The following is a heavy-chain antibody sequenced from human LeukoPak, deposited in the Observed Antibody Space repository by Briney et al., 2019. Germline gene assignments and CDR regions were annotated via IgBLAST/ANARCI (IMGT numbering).Heavy chain of an antibody. Sequence: SETPSLTCTVSGGSISSYYWSWIRQPPGKGLEWIGYIYTSGSTNYNPSLKSRVTISVDTSKNQFSLKLSSVTAADTAVYYCARLRAMVSPFDPWGQGTLVTVSS. D-gene: IGHD5-18*01. CDR1: GGSISSYY. J-gene: IGHJ5*02. CDR2: IYTSGST. V-gene: IGHV4-4*09. CDR3: ARLRAMVSPFDP.